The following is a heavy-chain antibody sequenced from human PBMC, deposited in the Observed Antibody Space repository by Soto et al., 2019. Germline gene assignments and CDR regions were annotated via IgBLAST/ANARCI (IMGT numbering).Heavy chain of an antibody. V-gene: IGHV1-69*13. CDR1: GGTFSSYA. J-gene: IGHJ4*02. D-gene: IGHD3-3*01. Sequence: SVKVSCKASGGTFSSYAISWVRQAPGQELEWMGGIIPIFGAANYAQKFPGRVTITAYESTSTAYMELSSLRSEDTAVYYCAGPRKNYYDFWSGSDYWGQGTLVTV. CDR3: AGPRKNYYDFWSGSDY. CDR2: IIPIFGAA.